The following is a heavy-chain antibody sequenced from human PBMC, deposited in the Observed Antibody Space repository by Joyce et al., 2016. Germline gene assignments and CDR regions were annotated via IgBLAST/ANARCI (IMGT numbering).Heavy chain of an antibody. CDR3: ARHIGNFWNGDLNGFDP. D-gene: IGHD3-3*01. J-gene: IGHJ5*02. V-gene: IGHV5-10-1*03. Sequence: EVQLVQSGAEVKKPGESLRISCAGSGYSFTNYWISWVRQRPGKGLEWMGTIDPTDSQTNSSPSFQGRVTNSADRAISTAYLLWSSLKAADTTIYYCARHIGNFWNGDLNGFDPWGQGTLVTVSS. CDR2: IDPTDSQT. CDR1: GYSFTNYW.